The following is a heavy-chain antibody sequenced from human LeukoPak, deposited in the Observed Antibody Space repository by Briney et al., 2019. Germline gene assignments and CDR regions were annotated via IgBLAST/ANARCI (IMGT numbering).Heavy chain of an antibody. CDR3: AKNGGRPTENYYMDD. CDR1: GFTFRSYA. CDR2: ISNVGTI. D-gene: IGHD4-17*01. V-gene: IGHV3-23*01. Sequence: GGSLRLSCAASGFTFRSYAMTWVRQAPGKGLEWVSDISNVGTINYADSVKGRFTMSRDNSKNTLYLQMNSLRAEDTAVYYCAKNGGRPTENYYMDDWGKGTTVTVSS. J-gene: IGHJ6*03.